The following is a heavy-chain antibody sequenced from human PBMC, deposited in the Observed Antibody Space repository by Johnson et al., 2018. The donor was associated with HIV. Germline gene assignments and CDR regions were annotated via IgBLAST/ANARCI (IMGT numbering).Heavy chain of an antibody. J-gene: IGHJ3*02. D-gene: IGHD4-17*01. CDR2: ISYDGSNK. V-gene: IGHV3-30*19. CDR3: ARSVDYGDSLCAFDI. Sequence: QVQLVESGGGEVQPGGSLRLSCAASRFTFNSHDMNWVRQAPGKGLEWVAVISYDGSNKYYADSVKGRFTISRDNSKNTLYLQMNSLRAEDTAVYYCARSVDYGDSLCAFDIWGQGTMVTVSS. CDR1: RFTFNSHD.